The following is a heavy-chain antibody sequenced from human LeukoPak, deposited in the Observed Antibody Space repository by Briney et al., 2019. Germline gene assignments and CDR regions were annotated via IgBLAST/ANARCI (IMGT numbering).Heavy chain of an antibody. Sequence: GSSVKVSCKASGDTVSKYSIIWVRQAPGQGLEWMGRITPNFGTPNYAQRFHDRVTITTDESTGTTSMEVTSLRSDDTAVYYCARNPISGTYYTDASTVWGQGTMITVSS. CDR1: GDTVSKYS. CDR2: ITPNFGTP. D-gene: IGHD1-26*01. J-gene: IGHJ3*01. V-gene: IGHV1-69*05. CDR3: ARNPISGTYYTDASTV.